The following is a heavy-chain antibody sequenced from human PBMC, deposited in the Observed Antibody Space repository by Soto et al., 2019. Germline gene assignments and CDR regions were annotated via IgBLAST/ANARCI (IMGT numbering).Heavy chain of an antibody. V-gene: IGHV1-69*13. Sequence: GASVKVSCKASGGTFSSYAISWVRQAPGQGLEWMGGIIPIFGTANYAQKFQGRDTITADESTSTAYMELSSLRSEDTAVYYCAKDDYGDYRNFDYWGQGTLVTVSS. CDR3: AKDDYGDYRNFDY. CDR2: IIPIFGTA. D-gene: IGHD4-17*01. J-gene: IGHJ4*02. CDR1: GGTFSSYA.